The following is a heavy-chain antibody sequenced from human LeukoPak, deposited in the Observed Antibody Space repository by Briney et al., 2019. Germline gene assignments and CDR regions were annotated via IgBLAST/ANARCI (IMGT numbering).Heavy chain of an antibody. D-gene: IGHD6-19*01. CDR2: IYYSGST. CDR3: ARAASGWYYFDY. CDR1: GGSISSYY. V-gene: IGHV4-59*01. Sequence: SETLSLTCTVSGGSISSYYWSWIRQPPGKGLEWIGYIYYSGSTNYNPSLKSRVTISVDTSKNQFPLKLSSVTAADTAVYYCARAASGWYYFDYWGQGTLVTVSS. J-gene: IGHJ4*02.